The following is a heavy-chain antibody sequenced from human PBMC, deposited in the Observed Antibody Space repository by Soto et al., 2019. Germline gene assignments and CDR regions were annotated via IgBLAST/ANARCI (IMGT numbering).Heavy chain of an antibody. Sequence: QVQLVQSGAEVKKPGSSVKVSCKASGGTFSSYSFSWVRQAPGHRLEWMGGSSPIFGTPNYAQKFLVRLTITADELTSTVNMEMGSLRSEDTAVYYCARGVTSGSYPPFGSWGQGTLVTVSS. CDR1: GGTFSSYS. CDR2: SSPIFGTP. D-gene: IGHD1-26*01. J-gene: IGHJ4*02. CDR3: ARGVTSGSYPPFGS. V-gene: IGHV1-69*12.